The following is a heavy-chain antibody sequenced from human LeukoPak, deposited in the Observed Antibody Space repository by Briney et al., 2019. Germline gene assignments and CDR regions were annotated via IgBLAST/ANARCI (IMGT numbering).Heavy chain of an antibody. V-gene: IGHV1-18*01. D-gene: IGHD6-13*01. Sequence: ASVKVSCKASGYTFTSYGISWVRQAPGQGLEWMGWISAYNGNTNYAQKLQGRVTMTTDTSTSTAYMELRSLRSDDTAVYYCAREGIAGSYYYYMDVWGKGTTVTVSS. J-gene: IGHJ6*03. CDR1: GYTFTSYG. CDR3: AREGIAGSYYYYMDV. CDR2: ISAYNGNT.